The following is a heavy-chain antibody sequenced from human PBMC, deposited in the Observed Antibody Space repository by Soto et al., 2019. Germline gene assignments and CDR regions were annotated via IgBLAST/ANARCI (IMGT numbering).Heavy chain of an antibody. D-gene: IGHD1-26*01. CDR3: VQGASTAHQPLDS. J-gene: IGHJ4*02. V-gene: IGHV3-30*03. Sequence: QVQLVESGGGVVQPGRSLRLSCAASGFIFRNFGMHWVRRAPGKGLEWVAVISGDGNDKYYPDSMKGRFTISRDNFNNTLYLQPNSLRPEDTAVYHCVQGASTAHQPLDSWGQGVLVTVSS. CDR2: ISGDGNDK. CDR1: GFIFRNFG.